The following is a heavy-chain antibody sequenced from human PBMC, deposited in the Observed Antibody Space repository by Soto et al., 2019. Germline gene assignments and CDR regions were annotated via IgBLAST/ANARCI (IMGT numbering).Heavy chain of an antibody. V-gene: IGHV1-69*06. Sequence: EASVKVSCKASGGTFSSYAISWVRQAPGQGLEWMRGIIPIFGTANYAQKFQGRVTITADKSTSTAYMELSSLRSEDTAVYYCARAGAGYCSSTSCSPIPSYYYGMDVWGQGTTVTVSS. CDR2: IIPIFGTA. D-gene: IGHD2-2*01. CDR3: ARAGAGYCSSTSCSPIPSYYYGMDV. CDR1: GGTFSSYA. J-gene: IGHJ6*02.